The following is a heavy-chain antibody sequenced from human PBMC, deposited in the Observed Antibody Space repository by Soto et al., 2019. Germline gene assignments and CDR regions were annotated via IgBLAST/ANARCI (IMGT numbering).Heavy chain of an antibody. CDR3: ARAPDYGYYEAFFDY. CDR1: GGTFSSYA. D-gene: IGHD4-17*01. V-gene: IGHV1-69*01. J-gene: IGHJ4*02. Sequence: QVQLVQSGAEVKKPGSSVNGSCKASGGTFSSYAISWVRQAPGQRPEWMGGIIPIFGTANYAQKFKGRVTITADESTSTAYMELSSLRSEDTAVYYCARAPDYGYYEAFFDYWGQGTLVTVSS. CDR2: IIPIFGTA.